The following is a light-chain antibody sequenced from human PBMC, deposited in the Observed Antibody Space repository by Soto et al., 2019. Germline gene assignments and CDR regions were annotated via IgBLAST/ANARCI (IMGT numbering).Light chain of an antibody. CDR2: EVS. J-gene: IGLJ1*01. V-gene: IGLV2-14*01. Sequence: QSVLTQPASVSGSPGQSITISCTGTSSDVGSYNYVSWYQQHPGKAPKLIIYEVSNRPTGVSNRFSGSKSGHTASLTISGLQSEDEADYFCTSYTSSSTLDVFGTGTKLTVL. CDR3: TSYTSSSTLDV. CDR1: SSDVGSYNY.